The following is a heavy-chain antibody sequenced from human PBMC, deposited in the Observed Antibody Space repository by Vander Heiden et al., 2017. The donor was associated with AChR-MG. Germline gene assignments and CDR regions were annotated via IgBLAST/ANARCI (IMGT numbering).Heavy chain of an antibody. V-gene: IGHV3-23*01. J-gene: IGHJ4*02. Sequence: EVQLLESGGGLVQPGGSLRLSCAASGFTFSSYAMSWVQAPGKGLEWVSAISGSGGSTYDADSVKGRFTISRDNSKNTMYMKMNSLRAEDTAVDYCADGDGYTDYWGRVRLVTVSS. D-gene: IGHD5-12*01. CDR2: ISGSGGST. CDR3: ADGDGYTDY. CDR1: GFTFSSYA.